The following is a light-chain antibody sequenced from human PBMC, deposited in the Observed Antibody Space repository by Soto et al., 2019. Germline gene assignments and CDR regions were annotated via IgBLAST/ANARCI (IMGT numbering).Light chain of an antibody. CDR3: ASWDDSLSGVV. J-gene: IGLJ2*01. CDR1: SSNIGSNY. Sequence: QSVLTQPPSASGTPGQRVTISCSGRSSNIGSNYVYWYQYLPGTAPKLLIYRNNQRPSGVPDRFSGSKSGTSPSLAISGLRSEDEADYYCASWDDSLSGVVSGGGTKLTVL. V-gene: IGLV1-47*01. CDR2: RNN.